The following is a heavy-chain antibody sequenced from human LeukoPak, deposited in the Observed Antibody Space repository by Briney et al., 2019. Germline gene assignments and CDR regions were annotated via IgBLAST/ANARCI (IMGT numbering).Heavy chain of an antibody. J-gene: IGHJ4*02. CDR2: IYYSGST. D-gene: IGHD6-13*01. Sequence: SETLSLACTVSGGSISSYYWSWIRQPPGKGLEWIGYIYYSGSTNYNPSLKSRVTISVDTSKNQFSLKLSSVTAADTAVYYCARGIAAAGDWGQGTLVTVSS. CDR1: GGSISSYY. CDR3: ARGIAAAGD. V-gene: IGHV4-59*01.